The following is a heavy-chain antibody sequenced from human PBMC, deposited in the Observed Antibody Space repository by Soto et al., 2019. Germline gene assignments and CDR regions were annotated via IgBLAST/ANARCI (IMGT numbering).Heavy chain of an antibody. CDR3: ARAGGHTYYDYIWGSYRPDY. D-gene: IGHD3-16*02. CDR2: INHSGST. CDR1: GWSFSGYY. J-gene: IGHJ4*02. V-gene: IGHV4-34*01. Sequence: QVQLQQCGAGLLKPSETLSLTCAVYGWSFSGYYWSWIRQPPGKGLEWIWEINHSGSTNYNPSLKSRVTISVDKSKNQFSLKLSSVTDADTAVYYCARAGGHTYYDYIWGSYRPDYLGQGTLVTVSS.